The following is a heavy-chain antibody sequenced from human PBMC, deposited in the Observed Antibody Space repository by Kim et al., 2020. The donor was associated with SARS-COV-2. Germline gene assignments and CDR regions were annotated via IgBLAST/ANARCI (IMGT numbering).Heavy chain of an antibody. Sequence: SVKVSCKASGGTFSSYAISWVRQAPGQGLEWMGGIIPIFGTANYAQKFQGRVTITADESTSTAYMELSSLRSEDTAVYYCARAPGLGYCSSTSCPISPEYFQHWGQGTLVTVSS. CDR2: IIPIFGTA. V-gene: IGHV1-69*13. CDR1: GGTFSSYA. CDR3: ARAPGLGYCSSTSCPISPEYFQH. J-gene: IGHJ1*01. D-gene: IGHD2-2*01.